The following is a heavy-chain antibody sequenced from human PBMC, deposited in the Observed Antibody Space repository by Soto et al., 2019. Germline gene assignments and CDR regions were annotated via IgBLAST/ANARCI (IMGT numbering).Heavy chain of an antibody. CDR1: GGSFSGYY. V-gene: IGHV4-34*01. CDR3: ARERRHGSGTYGGWFDP. J-gene: IGHJ5*02. D-gene: IGHD3-10*01. CDR2: INHSGST. Sequence: SETLSLTCAVYGGSFSGYYWSWIRQPPGKWLEWIGEINHSGSTNYNPSLKSRVTISVDTSKNQFSLKLSSVTAADTAVYYCARERRHGSGTYGGWFDPWGQGTLVT.